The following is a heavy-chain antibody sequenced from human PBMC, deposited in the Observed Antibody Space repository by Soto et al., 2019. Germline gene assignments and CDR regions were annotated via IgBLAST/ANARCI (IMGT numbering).Heavy chain of an antibody. Sequence: QVQLVQSGAEVKKPGASVKVSCKASGYTFTSYGISWVRQAPGQGLEWMGWISAYNGKTNKAQKLQGRVTMTTDTSTSTADMELRSLRSDDTAGDFWAGDAAVGLFDYWGQGTLVTVSS. CDR1: GYTFTSYG. V-gene: IGHV1-18*01. J-gene: IGHJ4*02. CDR2: ISAYNGKT. D-gene: IGHD1-26*01. CDR3: AGDAAVGLFDY.